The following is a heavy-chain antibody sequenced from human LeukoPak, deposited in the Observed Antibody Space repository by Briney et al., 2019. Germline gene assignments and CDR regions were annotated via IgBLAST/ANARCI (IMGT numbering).Heavy chain of an antibody. CDR3: AKGGLYFASGSYLDY. Sequence: GGSLRLSCAASGFTFSSYAMSCVRQAPGKGLEWVSSISGSGGSTYYADSVKGRFTISRDSSKNTLFLQMNSLRAEDTAIHYCAKGGLYFASGSYLDYWGQGTLVTVPS. CDR1: GFTFSSYA. D-gene: IGHD3-10*01. J-gene: IGHJ4*02. CDR2: ISGSGGST. V-gene: IGHV3-23*01.